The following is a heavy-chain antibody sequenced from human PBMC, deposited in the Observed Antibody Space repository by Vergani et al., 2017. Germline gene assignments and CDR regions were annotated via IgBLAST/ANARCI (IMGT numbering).Heavy chain of an antibody. CDR2: ISGSGGST. CDR1: GFTFSSYA. D-gene: IGHD2-2*01. Sequence: EVQLLESGGGLVQPGGSLRLSCAASGFTFSSYAMSWVRQAPGKGLEWVSAISGSGGSTYYADSVKGRFTISRDNSKNTLYLQMNSLRAEDTAVYYCAKDLEGAKGYCSSTSCVGGSDYWGQGTLVNVSS. V-gene: IGHV3-23*01. CDR3: AKDLEGAKGYCSSTSCVGGSDY. J-gene: IGHJ4*02.